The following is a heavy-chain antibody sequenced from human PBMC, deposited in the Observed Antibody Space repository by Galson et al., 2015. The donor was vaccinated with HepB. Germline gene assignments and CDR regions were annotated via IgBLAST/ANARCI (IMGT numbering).Heavy chain of an antibody. CDR1: GFTLNNYG. CDR3: AKDWVPEGWIQLTHYYYHYGMDV. V-gene: IGHV3-30*18. CDR2: ASFDGSTK. J-gene: IGHJ6*02. Sequence: SLRLSCAVSGFTLNNYGMHWVRQAPGKGLEWVAVASFDGSTKYYADSVKGRFTISRDNSKNTLYLQMNSLRAEDTAVYYCAKDWVPEGWIQLTHYYYHYGMDVWGQGTTVTVSS. D-gene: IGHD5-18*01.